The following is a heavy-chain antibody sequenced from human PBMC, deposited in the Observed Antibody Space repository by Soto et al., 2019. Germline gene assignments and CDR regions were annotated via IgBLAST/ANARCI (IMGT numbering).Heavy chain of an antibody. Sequence: EVQVLQSGGGLVQPGGSLRLSCAASGLTFSRFAMSWVRQAPGKGLEWVATIHGSGAITNYADSVRGRFTISRDNSKDTMYLQLNTLRVEDTAVYYCAKDKGPGSYTNWCFDVWGRGTQVTVSS. J-gene: IGHJ2*01. CDR1: GLTFSRFA. CDR2: IHGSGAIT. D-gene: IGHD3-10*01. V-gene: IGHV3-23*01. CDR3: AKDKGPGSYTNWCFDV.